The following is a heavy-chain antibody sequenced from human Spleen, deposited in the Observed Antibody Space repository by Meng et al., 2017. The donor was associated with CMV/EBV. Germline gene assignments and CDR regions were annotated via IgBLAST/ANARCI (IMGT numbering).Heavy chain of an antibody. D-gene: IGHD1-7*01. CDR1: GFTLSDCY. Sequence: GESLKISCAASGFTLSDCYMNWVRQAPGKGLEWVSHITSSGYTIHYADSVRGRFTISRDNAKNSLYLQMNSLRAEDTAVYYCATTETGTEFDYYYDMEVWGQGTTVTVSS. V-gene: IGHV3-11*04. J-gene: IGHJ6*02. CDR3: ATTETGTEFDYYYDMEV. CDR2: ITSSGYTI.